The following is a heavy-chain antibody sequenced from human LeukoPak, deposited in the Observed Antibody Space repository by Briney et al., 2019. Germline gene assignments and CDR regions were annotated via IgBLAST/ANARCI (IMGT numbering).Heavy chain of an antibody. CDR2: IIPILGIA. J-gene: IGHJ4*02. V-gene: IGHV1-69*04. Sequence: ASVKVSCKASGGTFSSYAISWVRQAPGQGLEWMGRIIPILGIANYAQKFQGRVTITADKSTRTAYMELSSLRSEDPAVYYCARGAGYCSGGSCYSYDYWGQGTLVTVSS. CDR3: ARGAGYCSGGSCYSYDY. CDR1: GGTFSSYA. D-gene: IGHD2-15*01.